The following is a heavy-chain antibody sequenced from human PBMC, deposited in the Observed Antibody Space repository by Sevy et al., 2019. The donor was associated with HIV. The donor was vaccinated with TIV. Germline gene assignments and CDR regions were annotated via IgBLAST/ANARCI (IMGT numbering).Heavy chain of an antibody. D-gene: IGHD3-10*01. J-gene: IGHJ4*02. V-gene: IGHV3-23*01. CDR3: AKDQTITMVQGVIITSMFDY. Sequence: GGSLRLSCAASGFTFSSYAMSWVRQAPGKGLEWVSAISGSGGSTYYADSVKGRFTISRDNSKNTLYLQMNGLRAEDTAVYYCAKDQTITMVQGVIITSMFDYWGQGTLVTVSS. CDR2: ISGSGGST. CDR1: GFTFSSYA.